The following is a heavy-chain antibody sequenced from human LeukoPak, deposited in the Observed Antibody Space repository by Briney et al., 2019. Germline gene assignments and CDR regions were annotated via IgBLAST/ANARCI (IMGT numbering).Heavy chain of an antibody. CDR2: ISSSGSYT. CDR3: ARFDYGSLDAFDI. D-gene: IGHD4-17*01. CDR1: EFTFSDYY. V-gene: IGHV3-11*03. J-gene: IGHJ3*02. Sequence: PGGSRRLSCAASEFTFSDYYMSWIRQAPGKGLEWVSYISSSGSYTNYADSVKGRFTISRDNAKNSLYLQMNSLRAEDTAVYYCARFDYGSLDAFDIWGQGTMVTVSS.